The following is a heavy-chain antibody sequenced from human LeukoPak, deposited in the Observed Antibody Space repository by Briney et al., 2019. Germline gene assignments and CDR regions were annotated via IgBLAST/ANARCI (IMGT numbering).Heavy chain of an antibody. CDR3: ARGPSAVPGIAVAGTDY. CDR1: GFTFSNYA. CDR2: TGPV. Sequence: GGSLRLSCAASGFTFSNYAMTWVRQAPGKGLEWVSSTGPVHYADSVKGRFTIFRDNAKNSLYLQMNSLRAEDTAVYYCARGPSAVPGIAVAGTDYWGQGTLVTVSS. J-gene: IGHJ4*02. D-gene: IGHD6-19*01. V-gene: IGHV3-69-1*01.